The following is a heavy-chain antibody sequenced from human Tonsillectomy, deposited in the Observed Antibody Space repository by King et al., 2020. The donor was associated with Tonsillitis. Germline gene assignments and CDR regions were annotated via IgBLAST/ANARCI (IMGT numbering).Heavy chain of an antibody. J-gene: IGHJ4*02. D-gene: IGHD5-18*01. Sequence: LQLQESGPGQVKPSETLSLTCTVSGASITSYYWSWIRRTPGRGLEWIGYINYSGGTSYNSSLKSRVTMSVDTSKNQFSLKMSSVTPADTAVYYCAMDTHTWMRDDHWGQGMLVTVSP. V-gene: IGHV4-59*01. CDR2: INYSGGT. CDR3: AMDTHTWMRDDH. CDR1: GASITSYY.